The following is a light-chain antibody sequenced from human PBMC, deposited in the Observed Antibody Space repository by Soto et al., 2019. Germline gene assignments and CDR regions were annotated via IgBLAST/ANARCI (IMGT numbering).Light chain of an antibody. CDR1: QSVSSSY. V-gene: IGKV3-20*01. CDR3: QQYGSSPWT. CDR2: GAS. J-gene: IGKJ1*01. Sequence: IVLTQSPVTLSLSPGQRATLSCRATQSVSSSYLAWYQQKPGQAPRLLIYGASSRATGIPDRFSGSGSGTDFTLTISRLEPEDVAVYYCQQYGSSPWTFGQGTKVDIK.